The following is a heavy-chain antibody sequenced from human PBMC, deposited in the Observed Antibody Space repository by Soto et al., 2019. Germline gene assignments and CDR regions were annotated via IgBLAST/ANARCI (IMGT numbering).Heavy chain of an antibody. J-gene: IGHJ6*03. CDR3: ARGLRYFDWLPGYPYYYYYMDV. Sequence: ASVKVSCKASGYTFTSYDINWVRQATGQGLEWMGWMNPNSGNTGYAQKFQGRVTMTRNTSISTAYMEMSSLRSEDTVVYYCARGLRYFDWLPGYPYYYYYMDVWGKGTTVTVSS. D-gene: IGHD3-9*01. CDR1: GYTFTSYD. V-gene: IGHV1-8*01. CDR2: MNPNSGNT.